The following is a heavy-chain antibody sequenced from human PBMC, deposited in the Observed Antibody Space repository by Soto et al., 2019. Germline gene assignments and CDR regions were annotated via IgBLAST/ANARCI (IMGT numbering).Heavy chain of an antibody. CDR2: IKSKTDGGTT. J-gene: IGHJ4*02. Sequence: GGSLRLSCAASGFTFSNAWMSWVRQAPGKGLEWVGRIKSKTDGGTTDYAAPVKGRFTISRDDSKNTLYLQMNSLKTEDTAVYYCTTTMAYDYIWGSYEPVDYWGQGTLVTVSS. CDR1: GFTFSNAW. V-gene: IGHV3-15*01. D-gene: IGHD3-16*01. CDR3: TTTMAYDYIWGSYEPVDY.